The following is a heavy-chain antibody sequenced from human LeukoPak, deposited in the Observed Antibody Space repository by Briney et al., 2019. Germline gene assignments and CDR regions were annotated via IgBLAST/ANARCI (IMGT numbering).Heavy chain of an antibody. CDR3: ARDRYCSGGSCYVEGCFDY. J-gene: IGHJ4*02. CDR2: IYYSGST. Sequence: SETLSLTCTVSGGSISSSSYYWGWIRQPPGKGLEWIGSIYYSGSTYYNPSLESRVTISVDTSKNQFSLKLSSVTAADTAVYYCARDRYCSGGSCYVEGCFDYWGQGTLVTVSS. D-gene: IGHD2-15*01. V-gene: IGHV4-39*07. CDR1: GGSISSSSYY.